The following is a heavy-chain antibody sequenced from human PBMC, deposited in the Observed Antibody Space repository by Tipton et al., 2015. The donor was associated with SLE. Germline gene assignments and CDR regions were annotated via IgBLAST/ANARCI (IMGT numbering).Heavy chain of an antibody. D-gene: IGHD3-3*01. CDR2: INHSGST. V-gene: IGHV4-34*01. CDR3: AKPLYDYWSSSPLDS. J-gene: IGHJ4*02. Sequence: TLSLTCAVSDKSFTGFYWTWIRQPPGKGLEWIGQINHSGSTNYNPSLKSRVTMSIDTSKRQFSLRSNSVTAADTAVYYCAKPLYDYWSSSPLDSWGQGTLVTVSS. CDR1: DKSFTGFY.